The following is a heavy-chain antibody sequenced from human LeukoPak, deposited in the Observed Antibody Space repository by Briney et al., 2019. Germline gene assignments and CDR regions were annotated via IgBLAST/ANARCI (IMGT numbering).Heavy chain of an antibody. V-gene: IGHV3-7*01. CDR1: GFTFSTYW. Sequence: GGSLRLSXAASGFTFSTYWMSWVRQAPGKGLEWVANIKQDGSEKYYVDSVKGRFIISRDNAKNSLSLQMNSLRVEGTAVYFCAREEYSSGWPIYYYYYMDVWGKGTTVTVSS. CDR3: AREEYSSGWPIYYYYYMDV. CDR2: IKQDGSEK. D-gene: IGHD6-19*01. J-gene: IGHJ6*03.